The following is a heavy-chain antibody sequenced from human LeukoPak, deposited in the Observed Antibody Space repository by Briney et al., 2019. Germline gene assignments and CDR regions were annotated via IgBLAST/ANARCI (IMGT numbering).Heavy chain of an antibody. CDR2: IHPNTSGT. J-gene: IGHJ3*02. V-gene: IGHV1-2*02. D-gene: IGHD2-8*01. CDR1: GYTFTSYD. Sequence: ASVKVSCKASGYTFTSYDINWMRQAPGQGLEWMGWIHPNTSGTNYAQKFQRRVTMTRDTSIGTAYMDLSRLRSDDTAVYYCARRCTNGICLGAFDIWGQGTLVTVSS. CDR3: ARRCTNGICLGAFDI.